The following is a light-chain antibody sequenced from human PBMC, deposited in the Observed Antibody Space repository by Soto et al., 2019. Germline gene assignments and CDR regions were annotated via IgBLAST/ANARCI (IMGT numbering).Light chain of an antibody. CDR2: AAS. CDR3: QQLNSYLSIT. CDR1: QGISSY. V-gene: IGKV1-9*01. J-gene: IGKJ5*01. Sequence: IQLTQSPSSLSASVGDRVTITCRASQGISSYLAWYQQKPGKAPKLLIYAASTLKSGVPSRFSGSGSGTDFTLTISSLQPEDFATYYCQQLNSYLSITFGQGTRLEIK.